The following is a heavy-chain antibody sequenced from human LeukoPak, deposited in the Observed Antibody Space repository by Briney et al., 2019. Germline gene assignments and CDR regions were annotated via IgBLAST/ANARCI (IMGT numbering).Heavy chain of an antibody. CDR3: ARLYCSSTSCYHIDY. CDR2: IYPSDSDI. V-gene: IGHV5-51*01. CDR1: GSSFTNYW. Sequence: PGESLQISCQGSGSSFTNYWIVWVRQLPGKGLECMGIIYPSDSDIRYNPSFQGQVTMSADKSVSTAYLQWTSLRASDTAMYYCARLYCSSTSCYHIDYWGQGTLVTVSS. J-gene: IGHJ4*02. D-gene: IGHD2-2*01.